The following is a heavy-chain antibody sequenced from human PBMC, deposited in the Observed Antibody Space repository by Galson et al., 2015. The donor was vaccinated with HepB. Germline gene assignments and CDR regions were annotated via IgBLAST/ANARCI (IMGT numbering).Heavy chain of an antibody. D-gene: IGHD1-14*01. CDR2: IKQDGSEK. Sequence: SLRLSCAASGLTLSDAWMYWVRQAPGKGLEWVANIKQDGSEKYYVDSVKGRFTISRDNAKNSLYLQMNSLRAEDTAVYYCARNRLPDYAYDMDVWGQGTTVTVSS. J-gene: IGHJ6*02. CDR1: GLTLSDAW. V-gene: IGHV3-7*01. CDR3: ARNRLPDYAYDMDV.